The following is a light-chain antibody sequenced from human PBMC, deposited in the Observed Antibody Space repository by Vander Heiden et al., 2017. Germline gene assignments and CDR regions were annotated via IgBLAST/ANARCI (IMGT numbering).Light chain of an antibody. CDR1: SGHSSYA. CDR2: LNSDGSH. CDR3: QTWGTGIV. V-gene: IGLV4-69*01. J-gene: IGLJ3*02. Sequence: QLVLTQSPSASASLGASVKLTCTLSSGHSSYAIAWHQQQPEKGPRYLMKLNSDGSHSKGDGIPDRFSGSSSGAERYLPISSLQSEDEADYYCQTWGTGIVFGGGTKLTVL.